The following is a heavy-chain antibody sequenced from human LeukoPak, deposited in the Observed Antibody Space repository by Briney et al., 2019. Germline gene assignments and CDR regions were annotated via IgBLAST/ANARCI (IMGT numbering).Heavy chain of an antibody. J-gene: IGHJ4*02. CDR2: VYHTGTT. CDR3: ASRRFYESTGYYDY. CDR1: GDSISSSSNW. D-gene: IGHD3-22*01. Sequence: SETLSLTCTVSGDSISSSSNWWRWVRQPPGKGLEWIGEVYHTGTTNYNSSLKSRVTISVDKSKNQFSLKLSSVTAADTAVYYCASRRFYESTGYYDYWGQGTLVTVSS. V-gene: IGHV4-4*02.